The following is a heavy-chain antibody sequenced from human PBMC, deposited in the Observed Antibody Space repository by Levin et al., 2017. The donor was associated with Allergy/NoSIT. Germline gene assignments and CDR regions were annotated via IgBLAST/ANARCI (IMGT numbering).Heavy chain of an antibody. CDR1: GFTFSSYA. CDR2: ISGSGGST. J-gene: IGHJ6*02. Sequence: PGGSLRLSCAASGFTFSSYAMSWVRQAPGKGLEWVSAISGSGGSTYYADSVKGRFTISRDNSKNTLYLQVNSLRAEDTAVYYCAKSKYYYDSSGYYHYYYGMDGWGQGTTVTVSS. V-gene: IGHV3-23*01. D-gene: IGHD3-22*01. CDR3: AKSKYYYDSSGYYHYYYGMDG.